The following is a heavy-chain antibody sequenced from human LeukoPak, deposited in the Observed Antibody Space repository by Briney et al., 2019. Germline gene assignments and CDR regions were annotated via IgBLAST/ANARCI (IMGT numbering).Heavy chain of an antibody. Sequence: KPSETLSLTCTDSGGSISSTDYYWGWIRQPPGKGLEWIGNIYYSGNTYYNPSLKSRVTISVDTSKNQFSLKLSSVTAADTAVYYCARGVPPRKVWWNYRYIPEDDFWGQGTLVAVSS. V-gene: IGHV4-39*07. CDR3: ARGVPPRKVWWNYRYIPEDDF. D-gene: IGHD3-16*02. CDR1: GGSISSTDYY. J-gene: IGHJ4*02. CDR2: IYYSGNT.